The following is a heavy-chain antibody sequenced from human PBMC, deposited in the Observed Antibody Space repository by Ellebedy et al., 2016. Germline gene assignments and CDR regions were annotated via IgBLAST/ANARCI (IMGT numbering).Heavy chain of an antibody. D-gene: IGHD2-2*01. CDR3: ARVREDIGVVPGGLAFDI. CDR1: GGTFSRYD. CDR2: IIPILGPA. V-gene: IGHV1-69*13. J-gene: IGHJ4*02. Sequence: SVKVSCXASGGTFSRYDVNWLRQAPGDGLVWLGGIIPILGPATYTQKFQGRVTITADESTRTAYMELSNLKSDDTAVYYCARVREDIGVVPGGLAFDIWGQGTPVTVSS.